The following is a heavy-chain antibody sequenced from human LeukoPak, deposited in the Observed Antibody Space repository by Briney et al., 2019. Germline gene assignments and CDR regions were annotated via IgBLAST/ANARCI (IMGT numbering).Heavy chain of an antibody. D-gene: IGHD2-21*02. CDR3: AREGLAYCGGDCYVDY. CDR2: IWYDGSDK. Sequence: GRSLRLSCAASGFTFSSYGMHWVRQAPGKGLEWVAVIWYDGSDKYYADSVKGRFTISRDNSKNTLYLQMNSLRAEDTAVYYCAREGLAYCGGDCYVDYWGQGTLVTVSS. CDR1: GFTFSSYG. J-gene: IGHJ4*02. V-gene: IGHV3-33*01.